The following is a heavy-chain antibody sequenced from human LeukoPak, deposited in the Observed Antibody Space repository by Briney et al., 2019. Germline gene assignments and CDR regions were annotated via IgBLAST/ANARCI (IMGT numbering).Heavy chain of an antibody. V-gene: IGHV3-21*04. CDR2: ISNRGDYI. Sequence: GGSLRLSCSASGFTFTSYSMNWVRQAPGKGLEWVSSISNRGDYIYYADSVKGRFTISRDNAKNSLYLQMNSLRAEDMALYYCARESIAAAGVFDYWGQGTLVTVSS. CDR3: ARESIAAAGVFDY. D-gene: IGHD6-13*01. CDR1: GFTFTSYS. J-gene: IGHJ4*02.